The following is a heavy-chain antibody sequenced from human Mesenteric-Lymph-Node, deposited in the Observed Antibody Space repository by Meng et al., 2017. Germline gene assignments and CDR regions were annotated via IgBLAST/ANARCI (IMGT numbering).Heavy chain of an antibody. CDR2: IYSGGST. V-gene: IGHV3-66*02. D-gene: IGHD5-12*01. CDR1: GFTVSSNY. Sequence: GESLKISCAASGFTVSSNYMSWVRQAPGKGLEWVSVIYSGGSTYYADSVKGRFTISRDNSKNTLYLQMNSLRAEDTAVYYCARDVASGYVLDYWGQGTLVTVSS. CDR3: ARDVASGYVLDY. J-gene: IGHJ4*02.